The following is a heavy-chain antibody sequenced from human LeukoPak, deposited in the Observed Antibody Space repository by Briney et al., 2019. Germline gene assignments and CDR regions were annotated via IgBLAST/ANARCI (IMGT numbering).Heavy chain of an antibody. CDR3: AILRYYFWSGDYYGVDV. Sequence: GGSLRLSCAASGFTFSSYGMHWVRQAPGKGLEWVAVISYDGSNKYYADSVKGRFTISRDNSKNTLYLQMNSLRAEDTAVYYCAILRYYFWSGDYYGVDVWGQGTTVTVSS. CDR1: GFTFSSYG. D-gene: IGHD3-3*01. CDR2: ISYDGSNK. J-gene: IGHJ6*02. V-gene: IGHV3-30*03.